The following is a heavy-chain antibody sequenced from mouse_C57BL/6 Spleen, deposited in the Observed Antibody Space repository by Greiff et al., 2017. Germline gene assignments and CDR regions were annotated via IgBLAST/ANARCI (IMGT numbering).Heavy chain of an antibody. CDR2: IYPGNSDT. CDR1: GYTFTSYW. CDR3: TRSGNYDYDRAWFAY. J-gene: IGHJ3*01. Sequence: VQLQQSGTVLARPGASVKMSCKTSGYTFTSYWMHWVKQRPGQGLEWIGAIYPGNSDTSYNQKFKGKAKLTAVTSASTAYMELSSLTNEDSAVYYCTRSGNYDYDRAWFAYWGQGTLVTVSA. D-gene: IGHD2-4*01. V-gene: IGHV1-5*01.